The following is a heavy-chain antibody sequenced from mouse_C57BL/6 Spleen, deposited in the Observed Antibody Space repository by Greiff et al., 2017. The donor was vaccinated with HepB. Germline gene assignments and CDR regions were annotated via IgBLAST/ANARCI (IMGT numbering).Heavy chain of an antibody. CDR1: GYAFSSSW. J-gene: IGHJ2*01. V-gene: IGHV1-82*01. CDR2: IYPGDGDT. CDR3: ARPYYDYDVRVYFDY. D-gene: IGHD2-4*01. Sequence: QVQLQQSGPELVKPGASVKISCKASGYAFSSSWMNWVKQRPGKGLEWIGRIYPGDGDTNYNGKFKGKATLTADKSSSTAYMQLSSLTSEDSAVYFCARPYYDYDVRVYFDYWGQGTTLTVSS.